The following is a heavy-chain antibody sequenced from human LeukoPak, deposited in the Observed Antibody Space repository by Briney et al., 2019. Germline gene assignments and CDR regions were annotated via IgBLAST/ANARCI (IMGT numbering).Heavy chain of an antibody. D-gene: IGHD3-10*01. J-gene: IGHJ4*02. CDR3: AKDSVLLWFGELLYFDY. CDR2: ISGSGNNT. CDR1: GFTFSSYA. Sequence: GGSLRLSCAASGFTFSSYAMSWVRQAPGKGLEWVSAISGSGNNTYYADPVKGRFTISRDNSKNTLYLQMNSLRAEDTAIYYCAKDSVLLWFGELLYFDYWGQGTLVTVSS. V-gene: IGHV3-23*01.